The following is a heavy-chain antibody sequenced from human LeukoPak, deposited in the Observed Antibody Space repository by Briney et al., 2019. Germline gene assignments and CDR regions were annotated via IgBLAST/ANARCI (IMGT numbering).Heavy chain of an antibody. CDR2: IWFDGSNK. J-gene: IGHJ5*02. V-gene: IGHV3-33*01. D-gene: IGHD2-2*01. CDR1: GYTLSSYG. Sequence: GGSLRLSCAASGYTLSSYGMHWVRQAPGKGLEWVAVIWFDGSNKYYADSMKGRFTISRDNSKNTLYLQMNSLRAEDTAMYYCARDHGAGRYCTSTTCYLNPWGQGTLVTVSS. CDR3: ARDHGAGRYCTSTTCYLNP.